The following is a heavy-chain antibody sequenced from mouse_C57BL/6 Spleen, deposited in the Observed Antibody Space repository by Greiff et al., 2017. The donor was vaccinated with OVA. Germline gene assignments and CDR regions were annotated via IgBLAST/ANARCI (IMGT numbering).Heavy chain of an antibody. J-gene: IGHJ1*03. CDR2: IFPGSGST. D-gene: IGHD1-1*01. V-gene: IGHV1-75*01. CDR3: ASTTVALHWYFDV. CDR1: GYTFTDYY. Sequence: VQLVESGPELVKPGASVKISCKASGYTFTDYYINWVKQRPGQGLEWIGWIFPGSGSTYYNEKFKGKATLTVDKSSSTAYMLLSSLTSEDSAVYFCASTTVALHWYFDVWGTGTTVTVSS.